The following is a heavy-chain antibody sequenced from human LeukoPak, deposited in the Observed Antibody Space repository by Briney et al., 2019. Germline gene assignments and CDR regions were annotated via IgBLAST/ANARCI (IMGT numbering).Heavy chain of an antibody. CDR3: ARGNLYSSSWYWFDP. Sequence: GASVKVSCKASGGTFSSYAISWVRQAPGQGLEWMGGIIPIFGTANYAQKFQGRVTITADESTSTAYMELSSLRSEDTAVYYCARGNLYSSSWYWFDPWGQGTLVTVSS. V-gene: IGHV1-69*13. J-gene: IGHJ5*02. CDR2: IIPIFGTA. CDR1: GGTFSSYA. D-gene: IGHD6-13*01.